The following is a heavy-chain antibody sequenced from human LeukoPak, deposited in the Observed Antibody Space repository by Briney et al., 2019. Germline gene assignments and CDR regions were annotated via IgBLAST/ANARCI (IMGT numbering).Heavy chain of an antibody. V-gene: IGHV1-2*02. CDR2: INPNSGGT. CDR1: GYTFTGYY. D-gene: IGHD3-16*01. CDR3: ARGRRRIMITFGGVYYFDY. J-gene: IGHJ4*02. Sequence: ASVKVSCKASGYTFTGYYMHWVRQAPGQVLEWMGWINPNSGGTNYAQKFQGRVTMTRDTSISTAYMELSRLRSDDTAVYYCARGRRRIMITFGGVYYFDYWGQGTLVTVSS.